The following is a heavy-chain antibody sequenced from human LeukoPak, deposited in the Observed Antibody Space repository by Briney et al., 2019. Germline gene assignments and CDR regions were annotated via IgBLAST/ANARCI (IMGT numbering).Heavy chain of an antibody. J-gene: IGHJ4*02. CDR1: GGSISSYY. Sequence: SETLSLTCTASGGSISSYYWSWIRQPPGKGLEWIGEINHSGSTNYNPSLKSRVTISVDTSKNQFSLKLSSVTAADTAVYYCATEQLPEYYFDYWGQGTLVTVSS. V-gene: IGHV4-34*01. D-gene: IGHD2-2*01. CDR3: ATEQLPEYYFDY. CDR2: INHSGST.